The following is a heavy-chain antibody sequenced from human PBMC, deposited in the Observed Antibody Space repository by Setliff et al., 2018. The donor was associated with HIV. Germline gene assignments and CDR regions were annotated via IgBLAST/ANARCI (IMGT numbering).Heavy chain of an antibody. V-gene: IGHV3-9*01. Sequence: GGSLRLSCAASGFTFDDYAMHWVRQAPGKGLEWVSGISWNSGSIGYADSVKGRFTISRDNAKNSLHLQMNSLRAEDTAVYYCARDKGPNLLDYWGQGTLVTVSS. D-gene: IGHD2-8*01. CDR2: ISWNSGSI. J-gene: IGHJ4*02. CDR1: GFTFDDYA. CDR3: ARDKGPNLLDY.